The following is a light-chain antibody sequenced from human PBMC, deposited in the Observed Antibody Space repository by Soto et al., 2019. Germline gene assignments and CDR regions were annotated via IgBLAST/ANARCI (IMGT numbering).Light chain of an antibody. CDR2: LNSDGRH. CDR1: SGHSSYA. Sequence: QLVLTQSPSASASLGASVKLTCTLSSGHSSYAIAWHQQQPEKGPRYLMKLNSDGRHSKGDGIPDRFSGSSSGAERYLTISSLQSEDEADYYCQTWGTGIHRVFGGGTKLTVL. V-gene: IGLV4-69*01. CDR3: QTWGTGIHRV. J-gene: IGLJ2*01.